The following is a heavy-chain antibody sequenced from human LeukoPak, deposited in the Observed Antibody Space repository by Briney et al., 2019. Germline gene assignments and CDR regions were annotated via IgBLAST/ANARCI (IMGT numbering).Heavy chain of an antibody. Sequence: GGSLRLSCAASGFTFSTSNMNWVRQAPGKGLEWISYISGSSSTMYYADSVKGRFTISRDNAKNSLYLQMNSLRAEDTAVYYCARALVAAARNFDYWGQGTLVTVSS. CDR3: ARALVAAARNFDY. V-gene: IGHV3-48*01. CDR1: GFTFSTSN. D-gene: IGHD6-13*01. J-gene: IGHJ4*02. CDR2: ISGSSSTM.